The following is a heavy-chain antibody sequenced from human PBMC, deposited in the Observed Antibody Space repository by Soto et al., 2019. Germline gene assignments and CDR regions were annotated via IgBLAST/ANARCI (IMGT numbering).Heavy chain of an antibody. CDR2: IYPGDSDT. D-gene: IGHD1-20*01. J-gene: IGHJ4*02. Sequence: PGESLKISCKGYGYSFTSHWIGWVRQMPGKGLEWMGVIYPGDSDTRYSPSFQGQVTISADKSISTAYLQWSSLKASDTAMYYCARHTPRSRLKYNNYWYFDYWGQGTLVTVSS. V-gene: IGHV5-51*01. CDR1: GYSFTSHW. CDR3: ARHTPRSRLKYNNYWYFDY.